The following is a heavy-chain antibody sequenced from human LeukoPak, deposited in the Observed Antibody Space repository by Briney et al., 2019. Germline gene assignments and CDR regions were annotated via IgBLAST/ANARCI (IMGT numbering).Heavy chain of an antibody. D-gene: IGHD3-22*01. J-gene: IGHJ4*02. CDR3: ARATYYYDSSGYNDY. Sequence: SETLSLTCTVSGGSISSYYWSWIRQPPGKGLEWIGYIYYSGSTNYNPSLKSRVTISVDTSKNQFSLKLSSVTAADTAVYYCARATYYYDSSGYNDYWGQGTLVTVSS. CDR2: IYYSGST. V-gene: IGHV4-59*08. CDR1: GGSISSYY.